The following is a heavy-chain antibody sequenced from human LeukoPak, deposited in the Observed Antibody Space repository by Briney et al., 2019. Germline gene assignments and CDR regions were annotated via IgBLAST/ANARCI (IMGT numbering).Heavy chain of an antibody. CDR3: AKQSAGSSTWYSLPFDC. J-gene: IGHJ4*02. Sequence: GGSLRLSCAASGFTFSSYAMSWVRQAPGKGLEWVSAISGSGGSTYYADSVKGRFTISRDNSKNALYLDMSSLRAEDTAIYFCAKQSAGSSTWYSLPFDCWGEGTRVTVSS. D-gene: IGHD6-13*01. V-gene: IGHV3-23*01. CDR2: ISGSGGST. CDR1: GFTFSSYA.